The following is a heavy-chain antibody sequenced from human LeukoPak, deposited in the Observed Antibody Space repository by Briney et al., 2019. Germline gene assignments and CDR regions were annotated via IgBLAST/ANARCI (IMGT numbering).Heavy chain of an antibody. D-gene: IGHD2-2*01. CDR2: VNPNSGVT. V-gene: IGHV1-2*02. CDR1: GYTFTVNY. Sequence: ASVKVSCKPSGYTFTVNYLHWVRQAPGQGLEWVGWVNPNSGVTVYAQNFQGRVTMTRDTSISTAYMELSSLTSDDTAVYYCTRGAGTSWFDYWGQGSQVTVSS. CDR3: TRGAGTSWFDY. J-gene: IGHJ4*02.